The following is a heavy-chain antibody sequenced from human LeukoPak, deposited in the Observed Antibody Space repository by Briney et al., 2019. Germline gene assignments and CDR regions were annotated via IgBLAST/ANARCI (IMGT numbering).Heavy chain of an antibody. CDR1: GFTFSSYW. CDR2: IKQDGSEK. J-gene: IGHJ3*02. Sequence: GGSLRLSCAASGFTFSSYWMSWVRQAPGKGLGWVANIKQDGSEKYYVDSRKGRFTISRDNAKNSLYLQMNSLRAEDTAVYYCARANRLYDPGDAFDIWGQGTMVTVSS. CDR3: ARANRLYDPGDAFDI. D-gene: IGHD3-3*01. V-gene: IGHV3-7*01.